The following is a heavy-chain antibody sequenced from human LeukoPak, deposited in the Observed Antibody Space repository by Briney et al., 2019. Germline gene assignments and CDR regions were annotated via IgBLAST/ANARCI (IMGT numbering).Heavy chain of an antibody. V-gene: IGHV3-9*03. Sequence: PGGSLRLSCAASGFTFDDYAMYWVRQAPGKGLEWVSGISWNSGSIDYSDSVKGRFTISRDNAKNSLYLQMNSLRAEDMALYYCAKDFGPYSSSSSALDIWGQGTMVTVSS. CDR3: AKDFGPYSSSSSALDI. J-gene: IGHJ3*02. CDR1: GFTFDDYA. D-gene: IGHD6-6*01. CDR2: ISWNSGSI.